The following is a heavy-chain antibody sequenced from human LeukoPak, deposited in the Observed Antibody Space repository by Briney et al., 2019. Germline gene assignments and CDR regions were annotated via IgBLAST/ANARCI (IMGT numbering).Heavy chain of an antibody. Sequence: PGGSLRLSCAASGFTFSNAWMSWVRQAPGKGLEWVGRIKSKTDGGTTGYAAPVKGRFTISRDDSKNTLYLQMNSLKTEDTAVYYCTTGGQKLGVKKVAHRDYWGQGTLVTVSS. CDR2: IKSKTDGGTT. CDR3: TTGGQKLGVKKVAHRDY. D-gene: IGHD2-15*01. CDR1: GFTFSNAW. V-gene: IGHV3-15*01. J-gene: IGHJ4*02.